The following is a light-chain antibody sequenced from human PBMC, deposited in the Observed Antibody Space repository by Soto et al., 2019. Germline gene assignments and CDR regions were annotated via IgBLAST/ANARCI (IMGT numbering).Light chain of an antibody. CDR2: EVS. CDR1: SSDVGGYDF. J-gene: IGLJ1*01. CDR3: SSYAGSNTFV. V-gene: IGLV2-8*01. Sequence: QSALTQPPSASESPGQSVTISCTGTSSDVGGYDFVSWYQQHPGKAPKLMIYEVSKRPSGVPDRFSGSRSGSTASLTVSGLQAEDEADYYCSSYAGSNTFVFGTGTELTVL.